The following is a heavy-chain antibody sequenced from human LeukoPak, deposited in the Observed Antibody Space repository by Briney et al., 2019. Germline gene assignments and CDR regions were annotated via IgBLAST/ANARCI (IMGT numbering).Heavy chain of an antibody. CDR1: GFTFSSYS. Sequence: GGSLRLSCAASGFTFSSYSMNWVRQAPGKRLEWVSSISSTSSYIYYADSVKGRFTISRDNAKNSLYLQMNSLRAEDTAVYYCAKDRRRQWLVCDYWGQGTLVTVSS. D-gene: IGHD6-19*01. CDR2: ISSTSSYI. V-gene: IGHV3-21*01. J-gene: IGHJ4*02. CDR3: AKDRRRQWLVCDY.